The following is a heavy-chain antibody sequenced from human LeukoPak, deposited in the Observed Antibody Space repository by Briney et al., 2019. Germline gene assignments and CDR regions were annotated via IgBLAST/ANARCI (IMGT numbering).Heavy chain of an antibody. CDR1: GFTFSSYA. D-gene: IGHD5-24*01. J-gene: IGHJ4*02. Sequence: GGSLRLSCAASGFTFSSYAMSWVRQTPGKGLEWISYIGISSGNTKYADSVKGRFTISGDKAKNSLYLQMNSLRVEDTAVYYCARDYKYAFDNWGQGTLVTVSS. V-gene: IGHV3-48*01. CDR3: ARDYKYAFDN. CDR2: IGISSGNT.